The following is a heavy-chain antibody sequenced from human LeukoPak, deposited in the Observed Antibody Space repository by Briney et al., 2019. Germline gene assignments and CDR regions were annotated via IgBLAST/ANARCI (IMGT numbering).Heavy chain of an antibody. V-gene: IGHV7-4-1*02. Sequence: ASVKVSCKASGYTFTSYAMNWVRQAPGQGLEWMGWINTNTGNPTYAQGFTGRFVFSLDTSVSTAYLQISSLKAEDTAVYYCAREKMPGIAVAEDAFDIWGQGTMVTVSS. CDR1: GYTFTSYA. D-gene: IGHD6-19*01. CDR3: AREKMPGIAVAEDAFDI. CDR2: INTNTGNP. J-gene: IGHJ3*02.